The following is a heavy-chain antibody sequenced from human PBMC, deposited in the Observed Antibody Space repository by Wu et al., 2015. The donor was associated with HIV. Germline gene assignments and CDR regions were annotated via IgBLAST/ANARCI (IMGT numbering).Heavy chain of an antibody. J-gene: IGHJ1*01. CDR3: AKDLPQKSPSVQR. V-gene: IGHV1-46*01. CDR2: IIPRYGTI. CDR1: GYTFSAYY. Sequence: QMQLVQSGAEVKKPGATLKVSCKASGYTFSAYYMHWVRQAPGQGFEWMGKIIPRYGTISYSQKFQDRLTITVDELTSTAYMDLRSLTYDDTAVYYCAKDLPQKSPSVQRWGQGTLVTVSS.